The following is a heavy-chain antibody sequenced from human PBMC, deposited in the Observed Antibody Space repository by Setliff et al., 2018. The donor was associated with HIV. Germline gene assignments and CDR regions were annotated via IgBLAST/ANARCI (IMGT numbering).Heavy chain of an antibody. D-gene: IGHD4-17*01. CDR1: GYSISSGYY. V-gene: IGHV4-38-2*02. CDR3: VRDDYGYNGKGFDY. Sequence: NPSETLSLTCAVSGYSISSGYYWGWIRQPPGKGLEWIGSIYHSGSTYYNPSLKSRVTISIDTSNNQISLRLSSVTAADTAMYYCVRDDYGYNGKGFDYWGPGTLVTVSS. CDR2: IYHSGST. J-gene: IGHJ4*02.